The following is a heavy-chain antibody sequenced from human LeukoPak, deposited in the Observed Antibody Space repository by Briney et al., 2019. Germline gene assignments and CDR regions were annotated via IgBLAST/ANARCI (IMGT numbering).Heavy chain of an antibody. V-gene: IGHV4-61*02. CDR2: FYTSGST. J-gene: IGHJ4*02. CDR3: VSRRVPRGDTPFDY. CDR1: GGSISSGSYY. D-gene: IGHD3-10*01. Sequence: SETLSLTCTVSGGSISSGSYYWSWIRQPAGKGLEWIGRFYTSGSTNYSPSLKSRVTMSVETSKNQFSLRLSSVPAADTAVYYCVSRRVPRGDTPFDYWGQGILVTVSS.